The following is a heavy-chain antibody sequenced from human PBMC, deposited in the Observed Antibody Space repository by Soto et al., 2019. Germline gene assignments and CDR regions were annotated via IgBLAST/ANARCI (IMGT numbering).Heavy chain of an antibody. J-gene: IGHJ4*02. Sequence: PSETLSLTCTVSGGSINIGGYYWSWIRQHPGKGLEWIGYIYYSGSTFYNPSLKSRVTISFDTSKNQFSLKLNSVTAADTAVYYCARAAWHFFDYWGQGTMVTVYS. V-gene: IGHV4-31*03. CDR2: IYYSGST. D-gene: IGHD3-3*02. CDR3: ARAAWHFFDY. CDR1: GGSINIGGYY.